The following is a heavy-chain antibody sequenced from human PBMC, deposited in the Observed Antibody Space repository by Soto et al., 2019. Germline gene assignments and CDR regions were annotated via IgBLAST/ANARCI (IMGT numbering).Heavy chain of an antibody. CDR2: ISYDGSNK. CDR1: GFTFSSYA. J-gene: IGHJ4*02. CDR3: ARDGGVLEAFDY. D-gene: IGHD3-16*01. V-gene: IGHV3-30-3*01. Sequence: QVQLVESGGGVVQPGRSLRLSCAASGFTFSSYAMHWVRQAPGKGLEWVAVISYDGSNKYYADSVKGRFTISRDNSKNTLYLQMNSLRAEDTAAYYCARDGGVLEAFDYWGQGTLVTVSS.